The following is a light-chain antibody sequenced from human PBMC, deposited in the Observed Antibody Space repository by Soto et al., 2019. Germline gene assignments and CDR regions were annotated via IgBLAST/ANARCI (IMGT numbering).Light chain of an antibody. CDR2: DVT. CDR1: SSDIGGYNY. J-gene: IGLJ2*01. CDR3: CSYAGSYSLV. V-gene: IGLV2-11*01. Sequence: QSVLTQSRSVSGSHGQSVTISCTGSSSDIGGYNYVSWYQHHPGKAPKLMIYDVTTRPSGVPDRFSGSKSGNTASLAISGLQAEDEADYYCCSYAGSYSLVFGGGTKVTVL.